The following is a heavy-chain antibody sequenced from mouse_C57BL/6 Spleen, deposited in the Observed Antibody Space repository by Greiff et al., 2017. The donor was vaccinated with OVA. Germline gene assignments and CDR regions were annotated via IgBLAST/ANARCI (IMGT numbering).Heavy chain of an antibody. V-gene: IGHV1-18*01. Sequence: EVKVVESGPELVKPGASVKIPCKASGYTFTDYNMDWVKQSHGKSLEWIGDINPNNGGTIYNQKFKGKATLTVDKSSSTAYMELRSLTSEDTAVYYCARTPTGTSLFDYWGQGTTLTVSS. D-gene: IGHD4-1*02. CDR1: GYTFTDYN. CDR2: INPNNGGT. J-gene: IGHJ2*01. CDR3: ARTPTGTSLFDY.